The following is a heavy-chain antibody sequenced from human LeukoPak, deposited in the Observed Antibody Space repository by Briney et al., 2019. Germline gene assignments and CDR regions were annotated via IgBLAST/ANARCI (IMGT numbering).Heavy chain of an antibody. Sequence: GSLRLSCAASGFTFSSYWMHWVRQTPGKGLVWVSRINSDGSSTSYADSVKGRFTISRDNAKNTLYLQMNSLRAEDTAVYYCARDYYDILTGYYPMGYWGQGTLVTVSS. V-gene: IGHV3-74*01. CDR1: GFTFSSYW. J-gene: IGHJ4*02. D-gene: IGHD3-9*01. CDR2: INSDGSST. CDR3: ARDYYDILTGYYPMGY.